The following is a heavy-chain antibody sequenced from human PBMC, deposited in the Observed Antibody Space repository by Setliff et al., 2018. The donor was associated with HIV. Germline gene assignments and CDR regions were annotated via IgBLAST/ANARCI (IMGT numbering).Heavy chain of an antibody. Sequence: HPGGSLRLSCSISGFRFRDHWMSWVRQAPGKGLEWVANINEDGSEDYYADSVKGRFTISRDNAKDSVYLQMDSLRAEDTALYYCAKDRWFSRGYSTTWVEGPFDYWGQGTLVTVSS. J-gene: IGHJ4*02. V-gene: IGHV3-7*03. D-gene: IGHD5-18*01. CDR2: INEDGSED. CDR3: AKDRWFSRGYSTTWVEGPFDY. CDR1: GFRFRDHW.